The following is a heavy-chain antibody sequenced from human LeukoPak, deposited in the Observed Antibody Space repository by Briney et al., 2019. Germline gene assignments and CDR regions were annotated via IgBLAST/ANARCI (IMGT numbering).Heavy chain of an antibody. J-gene: IGHJ4*02. D-gene: IGHD6-6*01. CDR2: INPNSGGT. CDR3: ARVGPYSSSRIYDY. CDR1: GYTFTGYY. V-gene: IGHV1-2*02. Sequence: ASVKVSCKASGYTFTGYYMHWVRQAPGQGLEWMGWINPNSGGTNYAQKFQGRVTMTRDTSISTAYMELSRLRSDDTAVYYCARVGPYSSSRIYDYWGRGTLVTVSS.